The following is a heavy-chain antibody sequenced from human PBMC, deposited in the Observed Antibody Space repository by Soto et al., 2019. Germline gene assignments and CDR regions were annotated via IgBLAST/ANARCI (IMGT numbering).Heavy chain of an antibody. V-gene: IGHV1-69*12. Sequence: QVQLVQSGAEVKKPGSSVKVSCKASGGTFSSYAISWVRQAPGQGLEWMGGIIPIFGTANYAQKFQGRVTITADESTSTAYMELSRLRSEDTAVYYCARARDLTPITPYGMDVWGQGTTVTVSS. CDR2: IIPIFGTA. CDR1: GGTFSSYA. CDR3: ARARDLTPITPYGMDV. J-gene: IGHJ6*02. D-gene: IGHD3-16*01.